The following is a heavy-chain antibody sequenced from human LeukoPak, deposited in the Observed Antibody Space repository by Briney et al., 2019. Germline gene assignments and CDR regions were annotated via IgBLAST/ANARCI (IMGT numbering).Heavy chain of an antibody. J-gene: IGHJ4*02. Sequence: QAGGSLRLSCAASGFTFDDYAMHWVRQAPGKGLEWVSLISWDGGSTYYADSVKGRFTISRDNSKNSLYLQMNSLRAEDTALYYCAKDIHSSIAAAAHFDYWGQGTLVTVSS. D-gene: IGHD6-13*01. V-gene: IGHV3-43D*03. CDR1: GFTFDDYA. CDR3: AKDIHSSIAAAAHFDY. CDR2: ISWDGGST.